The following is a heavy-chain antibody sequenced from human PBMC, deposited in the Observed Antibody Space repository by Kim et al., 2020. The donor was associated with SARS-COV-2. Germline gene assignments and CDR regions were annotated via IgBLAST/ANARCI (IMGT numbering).Heavy chain of an antibody. J-gene: IGHJ6*02. CDR3: GRNGRTEQRNPYYYGMDV. CDR1: GFTFDDYT. CDR2: ISWDGGST. Sequence: GGSLRLSCAASGFTFDDYTMHWVRQAPGKGLEWVSLISWDGGSTYYADSVKGRFTISRDNSKNSLYLQMNSLRTEDTALYYCGRNGRTEQRNPYYYGMDVWGQGTTVTVSS. V-gene: IGHV3-43*01. D-gene: IGHD1-1*01.